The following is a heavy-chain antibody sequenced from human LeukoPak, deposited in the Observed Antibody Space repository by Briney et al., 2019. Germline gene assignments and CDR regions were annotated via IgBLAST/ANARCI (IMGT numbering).Heavy chain of an antibody. Sequence: GGSLRLSCAVSGFTVSSKYMSWVRQAPGKGLEWVSVIYSGGTTYYPDSVKGRFSISRDNSKNTLYRQMNSLRVEDTAVYYCAKFIETDHSFDRWGQGTLVTVSS. V-gene: IGHV3-66*01. CDR2: IYSGGTT. J-gene: IGHJ4*02. CDR3: AKFIETDHSFDR. CDR1: GFTVSSKY. D-gene: IGHD5-24*01.